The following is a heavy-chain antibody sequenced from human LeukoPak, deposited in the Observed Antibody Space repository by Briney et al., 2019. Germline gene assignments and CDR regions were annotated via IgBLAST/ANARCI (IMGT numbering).Heavy chain of an antibody. Sequence: GASVTVSCKASGYTFTSYDINWVRQAAGQGVEGMGWMNPNSGNTGYAQKFQGRVTMTRNTSISTAYMELSSLRSEDTAVYYCARVLGYYDFWSGYYRFEASDAFDIWGQGTMVTVSS. V-gene: IGHV1-8*01. CDR1: GYTFTSYD. D-gene: IGHD3-3*01. CDR2: MNPNSGNT. J-gene: IGHJ3*02. CDR3: ARVLGYYDFWSGYYRFEASDAFDI.